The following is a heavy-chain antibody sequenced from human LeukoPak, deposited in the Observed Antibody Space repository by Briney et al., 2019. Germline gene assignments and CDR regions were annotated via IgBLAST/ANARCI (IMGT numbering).Heavy chain of an antibody. D-gene: IGHD3-10*01. V-gene: IGHV3-11*06. CDR1: GFPFSDYY. CDR3: VKDRYSYGSGSYLA. J-gene: IGHJ5*02. Sequence: KPGGSLRLSCAASGFPFSDYYMSWIRQAPGKGLEWVSYIYSSSSYTSYADSVRGRFTISRDNAENSLYLQMNSLRAEDTAVYYCVKDRYSYGSGSYLAWGQGTLVTVSS. CDR2: IYSSSSYT.